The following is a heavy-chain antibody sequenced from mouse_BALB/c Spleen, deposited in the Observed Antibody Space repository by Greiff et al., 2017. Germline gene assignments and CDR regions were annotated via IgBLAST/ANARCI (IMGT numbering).Heavy chain of an antibody. CDR2: ISSGSSTI. V-gene: IGHV5-17*02. D-gene: IGHD1-1*01. CDR3: ARYYYGSSYYAMDY. CDR1: GFTFSSFG. Sequence: DVHLVESGGGLVQPGGSRKLSCAASGFTFSSFGMHWVRQAPEKGLEWVAYISSGSSTIYYADTVKGRFTISRDNPKNTLFLQMTSLRSEDTAMYYCARYYYGSSYYAMDYWGQGTSVTVSS. J-gene: IGHJ4*01.